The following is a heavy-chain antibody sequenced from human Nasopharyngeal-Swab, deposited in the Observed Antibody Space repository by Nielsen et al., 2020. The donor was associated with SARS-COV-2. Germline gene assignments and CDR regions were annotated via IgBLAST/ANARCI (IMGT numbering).Heavy chain of an antibody. CDR1: GYTFTSYA. D-gene: IGHD2-15*01. Sequence: ASVKVSCKASGYTFTSYAMHWVRQAPGQRLEWMGWINAGNGNTKYSQKFQGRVTITRDTSASTAYMELSSLRSEDTAVYYCARDLSPGYCSGGSCLDYYGMDVWGQGTTVTVSS. V-gene: IGHV1-3*01. J-gene: IGHJ6*02. CDR2: INAGNGNT. CDR3: ARDLSPGYCSGGSCLDYYGMDV.